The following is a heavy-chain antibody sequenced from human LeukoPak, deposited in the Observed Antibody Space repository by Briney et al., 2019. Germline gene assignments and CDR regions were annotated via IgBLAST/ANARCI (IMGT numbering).Heavy chain of an antibody. J-gene: IGHJ4*02. V-gene: IGHV3-21*01. CDR3: ARDGVSVGIAGPHDY. CDR1: GFTFSSYS. Sequence: GGSLRLSCAASGFTFSSYSMNWVRQAPGKGLEGVSSISSSSSYIYYADSVKGRFTISRDNAKNSLYLQVNSLRAEDTAVYYCARDGVSVGIAGPHDYWGQGTLVTVSS. CDR2: ISSSSSYI. D-gene: IGHD6-13*01.